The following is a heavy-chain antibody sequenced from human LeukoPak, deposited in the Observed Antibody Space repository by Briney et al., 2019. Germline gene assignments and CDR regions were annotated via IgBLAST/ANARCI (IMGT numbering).Heavy chain of an antibody. J-gene: IGHJ3*02. V-gene: IGHV4-4*07. CDR1: GASITSCY. CDR3: VRDGANWEEPNDAFDT. CDR2: LYTTGTA. D-gene: IGHD1-26*01. Sequence: PSETLSLTCAVSGASITSCYWGWVRQSAGMGLEWIGRLYTTGTANYNPSLKSRVNMSGDSSKNQMSLTLTSVTAADTAVYYCVRDGANWEEPNDAFDTWGQGTLV.